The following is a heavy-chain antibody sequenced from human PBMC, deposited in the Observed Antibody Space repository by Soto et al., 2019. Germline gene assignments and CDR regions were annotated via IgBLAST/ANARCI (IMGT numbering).Heavy chain of an antibody. J-gene: IGHJ6*02. V-gene: IGHV1-2*02. CDR1: GYTSTDHY. CDR2: INPDSGDT. Sequence: GDSVKVSCKATGYTSTDHYINWVRQAPGQGLEWMGWINPDSGDTKYAQKFQGRVTMTRDTSISTAYMEMRRLTSDDTAVYFCARGPGTSATYYYYYPMDVWGQGTTVTVSS. CDR3: ARGPGTSATYYYYYPMDV.